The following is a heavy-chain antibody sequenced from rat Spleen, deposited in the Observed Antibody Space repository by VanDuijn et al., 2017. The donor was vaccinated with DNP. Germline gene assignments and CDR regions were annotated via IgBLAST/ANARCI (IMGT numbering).Heavy chain of an antibody. J-gene: IGHJ4*01. Sequence: QVQLRPSGAEPAKPGSSVKISCKASGYTFTSFYISWIKQPTGQGLDYIGYINTGSGGTNYNERFKGKATLTVDKSSSPAFMQLSSLTPDDSEVYDCARDGFNALDAWGQGTSVTVSS. CDR3: ARDGFNALDA. D-gene: IGHD1-4*01. V-gene: IGHV1-43*01. CDR1: GYTFTSFY. CDR2: INTGSGGT.